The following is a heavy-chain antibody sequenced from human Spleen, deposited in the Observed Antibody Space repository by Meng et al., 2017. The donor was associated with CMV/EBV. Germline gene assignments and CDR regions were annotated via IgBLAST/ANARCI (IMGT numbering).Heavy chain of an antibody. CDR2: ISPDGGLQ. J-gene: IGHJ3*02. Sequence: LSLTCAASRFTFSFYAVHWVRQAPGKGLEWVAVISPDGGLQFYADSVKGRFTISRDNSKTTLYLQMNSLRREDTAVYYCAIFPNSSFDIWGQGTTVTVSS. V-gene: IGHV3-30*14. CDR3: AIFPNSSFDI. CDR1: RFTFSFYA. D-gene: IGHD4-23*01.